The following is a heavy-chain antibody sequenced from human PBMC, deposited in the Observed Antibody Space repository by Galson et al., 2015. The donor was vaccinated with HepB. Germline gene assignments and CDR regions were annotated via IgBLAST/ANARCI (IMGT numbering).Heavy chain of an antibody. J-gene: IGHJ4*02. CDR1: GLTFSSYS. Sequence: SLRLSCADSGLTFSSYSMHWVRQAPGKGLEWVAVISYDGTKKYYAASVKGRFTISRDNSKNTLYLQMNSLRAEDTAVYYCARDPLYGDYGQFDYWGQGTLVTVSS. CDR2: ISYDGTKK. CDR3: ARDPLYGDYGQFDY. V-gene: IGHV3-30-3*01. D-gene: IGHD4-17*01.